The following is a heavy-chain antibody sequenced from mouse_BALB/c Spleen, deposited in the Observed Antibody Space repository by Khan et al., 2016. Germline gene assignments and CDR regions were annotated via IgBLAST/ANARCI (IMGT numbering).Heavy chain of an antibody. Sequence: EVQLQESGPSLVKPSQTLSLTCSVTGDFITSGYWNWIRKFPGNKLDYMGYISYSGGAYYNPSLKSRISITRDTSKNQYYLQLNSVTTEGTATYYCARYRGDWYFDVWGAGTTVTVSS. V-gene: IGHV3-8*02. CDR2: ISYSGGA. CDR1: GDFITSGY. CDR3: ARYRGDWYFDV. J-gene: IGHJ1*01.